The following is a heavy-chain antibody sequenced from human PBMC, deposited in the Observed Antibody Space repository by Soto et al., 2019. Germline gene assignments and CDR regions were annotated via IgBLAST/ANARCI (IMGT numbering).Heavy chain of an antibody. J-gene: IGHJ4*02. Sequence: ETLSLTCAADGVSLSGYFWSWIRQPPGKGLEWSGEINQSGRTNSNPSLRSRVAVSVDTSKNQISLKLRSVTAADTAVYYCTRGISLIVEVQRDAPDKYYFDSWGQGTLVTVSS. CDR2: INQSGRT. CDR1: GVSLSGYF. V-gene: IGHV4-34*01. CDR3: TRGISLIVEVQRDAPDKYYFDS. D-gene: IGHD2-15*01.